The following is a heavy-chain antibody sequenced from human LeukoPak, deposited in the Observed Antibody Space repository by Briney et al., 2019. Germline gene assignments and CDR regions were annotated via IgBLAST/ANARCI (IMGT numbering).Heavy chain of an antibody. Sequence: ASVKVSCKASGYTFTSYGISWVRQAPGQGLEWMGWISAYNGNTNYAQKLQGRVTMTTDTSTSTAYMELRSLRSDDTAVYYCALIIVYSKRRYYFDYWGQGTLVTVSS. J-gene: IGHJ4*02. D-gene: IGHD4-4*01. V-gene: IGHV1-18*01. CDR3: ALIIVYSKRRYYFDY. CDR1: GYTFTSYG. CDR2: ISAYNGNT.